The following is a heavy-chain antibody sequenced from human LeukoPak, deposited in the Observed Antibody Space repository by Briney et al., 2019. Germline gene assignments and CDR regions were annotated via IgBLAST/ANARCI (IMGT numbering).Heavy chain of an antibody. CDR3: VKGEGSGWYSYFDY. CDR2: ISSNGGST. Sequence: PGGSLRLSCSATGFTFSSYAMHWVRQAPGKGLEYVSAISSNGGSTYYADSVKGRFTISRDNSKNTLYLQMSSLRAEDTAVYYCVKGEGSGWYSYFDYWGQGTLVTVSS. V-gene: IGHV3-64D*06. D-gene: IGHD6-19*01. J-gene: IGHJ4*02. CDR1: GFTFSSYA.